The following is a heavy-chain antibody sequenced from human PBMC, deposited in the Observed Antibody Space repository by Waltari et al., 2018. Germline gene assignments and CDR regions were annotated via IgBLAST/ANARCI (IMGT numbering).Heavy chain of an antibody. Sequence: QVQLVQSGADVKQPGTSLKVSCKVSGYTFTDLSMPWVRQAPGKGLEWMGGFYPEDGETIYAHKCQDRVTMTEHTSTDTADMELSRLRSEKTAVYFCATGAALLPFDYWGQGTLVTVSS. CDR1: GYTFTDLS. V-gene: IGHV1-24*01. J-gene: IGHJ4*02. D-gene: IGHD2-21*01. CDR2: FYPEDGET. CDR3: ATGAALLPFDY.